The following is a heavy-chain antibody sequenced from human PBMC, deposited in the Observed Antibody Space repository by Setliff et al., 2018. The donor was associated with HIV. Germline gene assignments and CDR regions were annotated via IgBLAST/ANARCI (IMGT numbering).Heavy chain of an antibody. Sequence: KAGGSLRLSCAASGFTFDDYGMSWVRQAPGKGLEWVGSIYHSGTTYYNPSLKSRVTISVDTSKNQFSLKLSSVTAADTAVYYCARGGSDPYYSGSSGPYPPGYWGQGTLVTVSS. J-gene: IGHJ4*02. CDR1: GFTFDDYG. V-gene: IGHV4-34*01. CDR2: IYHSGTT. D-gene: IGHD3-22*01. CDR3: ARGGSDPYYSGSSGPYPPGY.